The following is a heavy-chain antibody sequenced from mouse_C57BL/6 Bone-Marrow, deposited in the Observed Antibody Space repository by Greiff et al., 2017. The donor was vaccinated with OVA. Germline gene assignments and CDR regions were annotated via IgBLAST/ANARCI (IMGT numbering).Heavy chain of an antibody. CDR1: GFSFNTYA. J-gene: IGHJ4*01. CDR3: VRHGYYAMDY. CDR2: IRSKSNNYAT. Sequence: EVKLMESGGGLVQPKGSLKLSCAASGFSFNTYAMNWVRQAPGKGVEWVARIRSKSNNYATYYAESVKDRFTISRDDSESMLYLQMNNLKTEDTAMYYCVRHGYYAMDYWGQGTSVTVSS. V-gene: IGHV10-1*01.